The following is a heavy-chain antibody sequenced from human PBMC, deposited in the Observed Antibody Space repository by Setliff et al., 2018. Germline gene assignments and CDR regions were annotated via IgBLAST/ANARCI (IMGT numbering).Heavy chain of an antibody. D-gene: IGHD5-18*01. CDR1: GGSFSGYY. Sequence: KSSETLSLTCAVYGGSFSGYYWGWVRQPPGKDLEWIGSTYYTGVTNYNPSLKSRGTISVDTSKNQLSLTLKSVTASDTAVYYCARRIYTSGAIDLWGQGTLVTVSS. CDR2: TYYTGVT. V-gene: IGHV4-34*01. J-gene: IGHJ5*02. CDR3: ARRIYTSGAIDL.